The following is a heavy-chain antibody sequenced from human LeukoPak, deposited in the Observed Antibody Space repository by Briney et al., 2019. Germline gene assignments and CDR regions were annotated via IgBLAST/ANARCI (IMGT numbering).Heavy chain of an antibody. V-gene: IGHV3-30*18. J-gene: IGHJ4*02. D-gene: IGHD3-10*01. CDR1: GFTFSSYG. Sequence: GGSLRLSCAASGFTFSSYGMHWVRQAPGKGLEWVAVISYDGSNKYYADSVKGRLTISRDNSKNTLYLQMNSLRAEDTAVYYCAKDSGYYGSGSLDYWGQGTPVTVSS. CDR3: AKDSGYYGSGSLDY. CDR2: ISYDGSNK.